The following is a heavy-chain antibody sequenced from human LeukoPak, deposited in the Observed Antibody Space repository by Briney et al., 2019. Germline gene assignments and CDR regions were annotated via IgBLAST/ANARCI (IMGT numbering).Heavy chain of an antibody. CDR2: ISAYNGNT. CDR3: ARDLDQYSGRFGGFGHDF. J-gene: IGHJ4*02. CDR1: GYTFSNYG. D-gene: IGHD1-26*01. Sequence: ASVKVSCKASGYTFSNYGINWVRQAPGQGLEWMGWISAYNGNTNYAQKFQGRVTMTTDTSTSTAYMDLRSLRSDDTAVYYCARDLDQYSGRFGGFGHDFWGQGTLVTVSS. V-gene: IGHV1-18*01.